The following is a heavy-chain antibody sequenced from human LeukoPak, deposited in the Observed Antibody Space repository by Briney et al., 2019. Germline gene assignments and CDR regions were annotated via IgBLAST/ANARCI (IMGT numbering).Heavy chain of an antibody. Sequence: PSETLSLTCTVSGGSISSSSYYWGWIRQPPGKGLEWIGSIYYSGSTYYNPSPKSRVTISVDTSKNQFSLKLSSVTAADTAVYYCANLRADTAISLGHYYYYMDVWGKGTTVTVSS. V-gene: IGHV4-39*07. CDR2: IYYSGST. D-gene: IGHD5-18*01. CDR1: GGSISSSSYY. CDR3: ANLRADTAISLGHYYYYMDV. J-gene: IGHJ6*03.